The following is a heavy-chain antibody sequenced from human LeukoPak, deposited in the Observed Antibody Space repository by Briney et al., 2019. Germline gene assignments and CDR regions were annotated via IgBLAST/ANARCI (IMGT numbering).Heavy chain of an antibody. CDR3: AELGITVIGGV. CDR2: IKQDGGEQ. V-gene: IGHV3-7*01. CDR1: GFTFSNCW. J-gene: IGHJ6*04. D-gene: IGHD3-10*02. Sequence: GGSLRLSCVTSGFTFSNCWMSWVRQAPGKGLEWVANIKQDGGEQYYVDSVKGRFTISRDNAKNSLYLQMNSLRAEDTAVYHCAELGITVIGGVWGKGTTVTISS.